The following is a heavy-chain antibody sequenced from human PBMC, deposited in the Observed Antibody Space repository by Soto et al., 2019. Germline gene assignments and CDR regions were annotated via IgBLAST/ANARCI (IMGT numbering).Heavy chain of an antibody. CDR3: ASQPTRAGGFDY. CDR1: GFTFSSYA. J-gene: IGHJ4*02. CDR2: ISGSGGST. Sequence: GGSLRLSCAASGFTFSSYAMSWVRQAPGKGLEWVSAISGSGGSTYYADSVKGRFTISRDNSKNTLYLQMNSLRAEDTAVYYCASQPTRAGGFDYWGQGTLVTVSS. V-gene: IGHV3-23*01. D-gene: IGHD1-26*01.